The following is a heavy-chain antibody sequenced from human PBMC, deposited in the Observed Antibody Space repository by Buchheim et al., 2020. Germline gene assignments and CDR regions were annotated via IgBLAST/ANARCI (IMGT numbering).Heavy chain of an antibody. CDR2: VSYDGSNT. Sequence: QVQLVESGGGVVQPGRSLRLSCAVSGFTFRSYAMHWVRQAPGKGLEWVAVVSYDGSNTYHADSAKRRFTISRDNSKTTLYLPMNSLRGEDTAVYYCARDKGRYYFDYWGQGTL. D-gene: IGHD1-26*01. CDR1: GFTFRSYA. V-gene: IGHV3-30*04. CDR3: ARDKGRYYFDY. J-gene: IGHJ4*02.